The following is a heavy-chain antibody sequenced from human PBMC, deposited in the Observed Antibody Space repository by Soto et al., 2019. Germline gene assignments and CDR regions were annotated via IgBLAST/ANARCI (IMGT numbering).Heavy chain of an antibody. CDR2: VFYSGAT. J-gene: IGHJ4*02. V-gene: IGHV4-30-4*01. CDR3: ARAPKVSGSSQTRPDF. D-gene: IGHD6-6*01. CDR1: GGPIKTGDYY. Sequence: PSETLSLTCNVSGGPIKTGDYYWNWIRQPPGKGLEWIGYVFYSGATNYSPSLKSRAAISMDTSKNQFSLNLASVSAADTAVYYCARAPKVSGSSQTRPDFWGQGTLVT.